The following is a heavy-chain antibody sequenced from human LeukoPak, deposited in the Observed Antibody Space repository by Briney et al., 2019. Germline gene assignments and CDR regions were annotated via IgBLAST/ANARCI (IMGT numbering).Heavy chain of an antibody. D-gene: IGHD5-18*01. V-gene: IGHV3-72*01. CDR2: TRKRANSYTT. CDR3: ARVGGDTGRSFDY. CDR1: GLTFSDHY. J-gene: IGHJ4*02. Sequence: GGSLRLSCAASGLTFSDHYVDWVRQAPGKGLEWVGRTRKRANSYTTEYAASVRGRFTISRDDSRNSLYLQMYSLKVEDTAVYYCARVGGDTGRSFDYWGQGTLVTVSS.